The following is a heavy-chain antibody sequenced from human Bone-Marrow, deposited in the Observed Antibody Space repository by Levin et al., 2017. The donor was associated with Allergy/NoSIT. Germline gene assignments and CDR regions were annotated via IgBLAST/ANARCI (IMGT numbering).Heavy chain of an antibody. Sequence: SETLSLTCTVSGGSISSSSYYWGWIRQPPGKGLEWIGSIYYSGSTYYNPSLKSRVTISVDTSKNQFSLKLSSVTAADTAVYYCARHRVDSSGWYSGLNWFDPWGQGTLVTVSS. CDR2: IYYSGST. J-gene: IGHJ5*02. V-gene: IGHV4-39*01. D-gene: IGHD6-19*01. CDR3: ARHRVDSSGWYSGLNWFDP. CDR1: GGSISSSSYY.